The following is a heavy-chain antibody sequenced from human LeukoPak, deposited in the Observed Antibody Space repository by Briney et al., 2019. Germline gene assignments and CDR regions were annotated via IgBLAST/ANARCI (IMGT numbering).Heavy chain of an antibody. CDR2: INPNSGGT. Sequence: ASVKLSCKASGYTFTGYYMHWVRQAPGQGLGWMGWINPNSGGTNYAQKFQGRVTMTRDTSISTAYMELSRLRSDDTAVYYCARLLTFGGAPNDAFDIWGQGTMVTVSS. J-gene: IGHJ3*02. D-gene: IGHD3-16*01. CDR1: GYTFTGYY. V-gene: IGHV1-2*02. CDR3: ARLLTFGGAPNDAFDI.